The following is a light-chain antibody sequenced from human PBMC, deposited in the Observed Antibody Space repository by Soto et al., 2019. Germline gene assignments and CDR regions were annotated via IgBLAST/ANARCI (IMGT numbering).Light chain of an antibody. Sequence: QSVLTQPPSVSGAPGQRVTISCSGSSSNIGRNTLNWYQHLPGTAPKLLIYSDNQRPSGVPDRFSGSKSGASASLAISGLQSEDEADYYCAAWDDRLNAYVFGTGTKVTVL. J-gene: IGLJ1*01. CDR2: SDN. V-gene: IGLV1-44*01. CDR3: AAWDDRLNAYV. CDR1: SSNIGRNT.